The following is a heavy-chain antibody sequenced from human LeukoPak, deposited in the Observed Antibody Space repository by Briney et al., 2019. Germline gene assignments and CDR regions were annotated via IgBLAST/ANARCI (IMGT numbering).Heavy chain of an antibody. CDR3: ARGAGAKSFDY. D-gene: IGHD4/OR15-4a*01. Sequence: PSETLSLTCTVSGGSISSFYWSWIRQPPGNGLEWIGHIFYSGSTNYNPSLKSRVTISVDTSKNQFSLKLNSVTAAGTALYYCARGAGAKSFDYWGQGTLVTVSS. V-gene: IGHV4-59*01. J-gene: IGHJ4*02. CDR1: GGSISSFY. CDR2: IFYSGST.